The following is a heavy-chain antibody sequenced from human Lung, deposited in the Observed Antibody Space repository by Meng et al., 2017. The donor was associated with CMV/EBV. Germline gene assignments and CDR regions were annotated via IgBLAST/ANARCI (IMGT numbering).Heavy chain of an antibody. Sequence: TVPGDSISSSAHSWTWVRQRPGKGLEWIGYIYYSGSTYSNPSLKSRVTISVETSKNQFSLRLISVTAADTAVYYCARLGGFLNWFDPWGQGTLVTVSS. CDR3: ARLGGFLNWFDP. V-gene: IGHV4-31*03. D-gene: IGHD2-15*01. CDR2: IYYSGST. J-gene: IGHJ5*02. CDR1: GDSISSSAHS.